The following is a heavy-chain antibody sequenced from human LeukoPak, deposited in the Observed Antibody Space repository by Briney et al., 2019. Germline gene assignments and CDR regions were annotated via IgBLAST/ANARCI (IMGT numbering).Heavy chain of an antibody. CDR1: GFTFSSYA. Sequence: GGSLRLSCAASGFTFSSYAMHWVRQAPGKGLEWVAVISYDGSNKYYADSVKGRFTISRDNSKNTLYLQMNSLRAEDTAVYYCARSIGYSSGWPRGDYYYYGMDVWGKGTTVTVSS. J-gene: IGHJ6*04. CDR3: ARSIGYSSGWPRGDYYYYGMDV. D-gene: IGHD6-19*01. V-gene: IGHV3-30*04. CDR2: ISYDGSNK.